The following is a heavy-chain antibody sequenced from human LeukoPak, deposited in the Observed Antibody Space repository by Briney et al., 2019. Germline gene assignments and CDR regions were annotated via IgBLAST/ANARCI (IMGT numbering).Heavy chain of an antibody. CDR3: ARGGYSSSS. J-gene: IGHJ4*02. CDR2: IYDSGST. D-gene: IGHD6-6*01. Sequence: SETLSLTCTVSGGSVSSGSYYWSWIRQPPGKGLEWIGYIYDSGSTNYNPSLKSRVTISVDTSKNQFSLKLSSVTAADTAVYYCARGGYSSSSWGQGTLVTVSS. V-gene: IGHV4-61*01. CDR1: GGSVSSGSYY.